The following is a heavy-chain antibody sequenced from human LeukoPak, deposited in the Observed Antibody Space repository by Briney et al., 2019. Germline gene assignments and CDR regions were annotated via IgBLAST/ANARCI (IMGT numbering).Heavy chain of an antibody. CDR3: ARSQNYYYYGMDV. Sequence: GGSLRLSCAASGFTFSSYWMHWVRQAPGKGLVWVSRINSDGSSTSYADSVKGRFTISRDNAKNTLYLQMNSLRAEDTAVYYCARSQNYYYYGMDVWGQGTTVTVSS. CDR1: GFTFSSYW. CDR2: INSDGSST. J-gene: IGHJ6*02. V-gene: IGHV3-74*01.